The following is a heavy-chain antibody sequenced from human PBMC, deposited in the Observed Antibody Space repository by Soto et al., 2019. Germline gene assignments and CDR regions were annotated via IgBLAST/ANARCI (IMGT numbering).Heavy chain of an antibody. Sequence: ASVKVSCKASGYTFTSYAIHWVRQAPGQRLEWMGWINAGNGNTKYSQKFQGRVIITRDASAGTAYMELRSLRSEDTAVYYCATPIVAFYWGQGTLVTVSS. J-gene: IGHJ4*02. D-gene: IGHD5-12*01. V-gene: IGHV1-3*01. CDR3: ATPIVAFY. CDR2: INAGNGNT. CDR1: GYTFTSYA.